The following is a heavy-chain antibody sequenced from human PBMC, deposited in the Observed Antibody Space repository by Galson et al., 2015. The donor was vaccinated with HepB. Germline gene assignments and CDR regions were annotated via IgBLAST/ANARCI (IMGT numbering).Heavy chain of an antibody. CDR1: GFTLNRYS. Sequence: SLRLSCAVSGFTLNRYSMSWVRQAPGKGLEWVSSIGTGTTDIYYADAAKGRFTISRDNAKNSLNLQMDSLRGEDTALYYCARDLPYYDSVGGMDVWGQGTTVTVSS. CDR2: IGTGTTDI. D-gene: IGHD3-22*01. CDR3: ARDLPYYDSVGGMDV. V-gene: IGHV3-21*06. J-gene: IGHJ6*02.